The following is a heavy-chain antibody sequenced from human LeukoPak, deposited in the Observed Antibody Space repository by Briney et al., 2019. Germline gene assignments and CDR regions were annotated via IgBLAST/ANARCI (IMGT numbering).Heavy chain of an antibody. CDR3: ARALFRLGELSSLDY. Sequence: GGSLRLSCAASGFTFSSYAMHWVRQAPGKGLEWVAVISYDGSSKYYADSVKGRFTISRDNSKNTLYLQMNSLRAEDTAVYYCARALFRLGELSSLDYWGQGTLVTVSS. J-gene: IGHJ4*02. D-gene: IGHD3-16*02. CDR1: GFTFSSYA. V-gene: IGHV3-30*04. CDR2: ISYDGSSK.